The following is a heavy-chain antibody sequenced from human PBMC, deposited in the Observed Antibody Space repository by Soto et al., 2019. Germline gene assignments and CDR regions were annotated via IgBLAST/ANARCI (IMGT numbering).Heavy chain of an antibody. Sequence: ASVKVSCKASGYTFTSYGISWVRQAPGQGLEWMGWISAYNGNTNYSQKFQGRVTITRDTSASTAYMELSSLRSEDTAVYYCARDRYDSSGYYPPDYWGQGTLVTVSS. D-gene: IGHD3-22*01. CDR1: GYTFTSYG. J-gene: IGHJ4*02. CDR3: ARDRYDSSGYYPPDY. CDR2: ISAYNGNT. V-gene: IGHV1-18*01.